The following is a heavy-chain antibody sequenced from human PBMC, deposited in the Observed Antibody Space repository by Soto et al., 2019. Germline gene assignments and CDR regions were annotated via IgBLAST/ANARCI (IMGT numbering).Heavy chain of an antibody. Sequence: EVQLLESGGGLVEPGGSRRLSCAASGFTFSSYTMSWVRQAPGKGLEWVSTISGSGSSTYSADSVKGRFTISRDNSKNALYLKMNGLRVEDTAIYYCAKAWGIDYWGQGTLVTVSS. CDR3: AKAWGIDY. V-gene: IGHV3-23*01. J-gene: IGHJ4*02. CDR1: GFTFSSYT. CDR2: ISGSGSST. D-gene: IGHD7-27*01.